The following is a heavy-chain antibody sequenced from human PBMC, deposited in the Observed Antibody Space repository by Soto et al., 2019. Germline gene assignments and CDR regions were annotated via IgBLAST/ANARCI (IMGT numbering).Heavy chain of an antibody. CDR3: ARERRNWNDDYYYYYYYMDV. D-gene: IGHD1-20*01. CDR1: GYTFTSYD. CDR2: MNPNSGNT. V-gene: IGHV1-8*01. Sequence: ASVKVSCKASGYTFTSYDINWVRQATGQGLEWMGWMNPNSGNTGYAQKFQGRVTMTRNTSISTAYMELSSLRSEDTAVYYCARERRNWNDDYYYYYYYMDVWGKGTTVTVSS. J-gene: IGHJ6*03.